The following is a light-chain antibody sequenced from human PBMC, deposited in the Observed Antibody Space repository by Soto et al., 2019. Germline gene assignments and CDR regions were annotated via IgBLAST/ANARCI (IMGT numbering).Light chain of an antibody. J-gene: IGKJ2*01. CDR3: QQYNSYPYT. CDR1: QSVTLW. CDR2: KAS. V-gene: IGKV1-5*03. Sequence: DIQMTQSPSILSASVGDGVTIACRASQSVTLWLTWYQQKPGKAPKLLLYKASTLESVVPSRFSDNVPETDFTLTISSLERDDIGTYYFQQYNSYPYTFGQGSKREIK.